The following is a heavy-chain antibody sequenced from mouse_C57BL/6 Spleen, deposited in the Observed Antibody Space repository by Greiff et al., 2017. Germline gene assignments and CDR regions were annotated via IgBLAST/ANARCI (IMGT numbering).Heavy chain of an antibody. D-gene: IGHD1-1*01. CDR3: AKTLLRSFDY. J-gene: IGHJ2*01. CDR2: INPYNGGT. CDR1: GYTFTDYY. V-gene: IGHV1-19*01. Sequence: EVQLQQSGPVLVKPGASVKMSCKASGYTFTDYYMNWVKQSHGKSLEWIGVINPYNGGTSYNQKFKGKATLTVDKSYSTAYMELNSLTSEDSAVYYCAKTLLRSFDYWGQGTTLTVSS.